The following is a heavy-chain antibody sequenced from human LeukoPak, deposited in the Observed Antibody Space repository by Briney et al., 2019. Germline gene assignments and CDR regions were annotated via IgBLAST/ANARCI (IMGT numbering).Heavy chain of an antibody. CDR3: AGSIVLMVYAIGWFDP. J-gene: IGHJ5*02. V-gene: IGHV6-1*01. CDR1: GDSVSSNSAA. Sequence: SQTLSLTCAISGDSVSSNSAAWNWIRQSPSRGLEWLGRTYYRSKWYNDYAVSVKSRITINPDTSKNQFSLKLSSVTAADTAVHYCAGSIVLMVYAIGWFDPWGQGTLVTVSS. D-gene: IGHD2-8*01. CDR2: TYYRSKWYN.